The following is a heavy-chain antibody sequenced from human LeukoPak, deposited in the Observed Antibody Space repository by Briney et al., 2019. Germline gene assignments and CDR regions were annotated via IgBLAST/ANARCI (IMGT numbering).Heavy chain of an antibody. CDR3: AELGITMIGGV. D-gene: IGHD3-10*02. CDR1: GFTFSSYE. Sequence: GGSLRLSCEASGFTFSSYEMNWVRQAPGKGLEWVSYISSSGSTIYYADSVKGRFTISTDNAKNSLYLQMNSLRADDTAVYYCAELGITMIGGVWGKGTTVTTSS. CDR2: ISSSGSTI. V-gene: IGHV3-48*03. J-gene: IGHJ6*04.